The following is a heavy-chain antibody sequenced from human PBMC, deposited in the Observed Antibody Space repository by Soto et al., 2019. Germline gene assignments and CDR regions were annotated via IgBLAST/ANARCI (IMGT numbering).Heavy chain of an antibody. Sequence: PSETLSLTCTVSGGSISSYYWSWIRQPPGKGLEWIGYIYYSGSTNYNPSLKSRVTISVDTSKNQFSLKLSSVTAADTAVYYCARETVSGYCSGGSCYPSWFDPWGQGTLVTVSS. CDR1: GGSISSYY. CDR2: IYYSGST. J-gene: IGHJ5*02. CDR3: ARETVSGYCSGGSCYPSWFDP. D-gene: IGHD2-15*01. V-gene: IGHV4-59*12.